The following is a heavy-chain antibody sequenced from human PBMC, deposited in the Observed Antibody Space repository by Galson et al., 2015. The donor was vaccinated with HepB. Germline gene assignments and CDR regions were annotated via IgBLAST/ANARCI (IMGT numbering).Heavy chain of an antibody. CDR1: GFTFSSYT. CDR2: ISSTGTTM. V-gene: IGHV3-48*02. CDR3: ARVYFGSGSSSAYWCFDL. D-gene: IGHD3-10*01. Sequence: SLRLSCAASGFTFSSYTMNWVRQAPGKGLESVSYISSTGTTMYYADSAKGRFTISRDNAQNSLYLQMNSLRDEDTAVYYCARVYFGSGSSSAYWCFDLWGRGALVTVSS. J-gene: IGHJ2*01.